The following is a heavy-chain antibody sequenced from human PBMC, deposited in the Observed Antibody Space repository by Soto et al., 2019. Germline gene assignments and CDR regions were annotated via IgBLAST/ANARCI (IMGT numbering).Heavy chain of an antibody. D-gene: IGHD3-16*01. CDR3: ARGGVVFGPGAVDRHNCFAP. V-gene: IGHV1-69*02. CDR1: GGTFSSYS. Sequence: SVKVSCKASGGTFSSYSFSWVRQAPGQGLEWMGRVFPILDMANYAQKFQGRVTITADKSTSTVYMEMSSLRSEDTAVYFCARGGVVFGPGAVDRHNCFAPWGQGSRVTVSS. CDR2: VFPILDMA. J-gene: IGHJ5*02.